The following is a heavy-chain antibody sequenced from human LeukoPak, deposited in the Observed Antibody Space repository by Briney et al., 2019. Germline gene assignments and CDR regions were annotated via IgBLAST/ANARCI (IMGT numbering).Heavy chain of an antibody. V-gene: IGHV3-7*01. J-gene: IGHJ3*01. CDR2: IKQDGSEK. Sequence: GGSLRLSCAASGFTFSSYWMSWVRQAPGKGLEWVANIKQDGSEKYYVDSVKGRFTISRDNAKNSLYLQMNSLRAEDTAVYYCAREQNLNYYDSSGYYDYWGQGTMVTVSS. D-gene: IGHD3-22*01. CDR1: GFTFSSYW. CDR3: AREQNLNYYDSSGYYDY.